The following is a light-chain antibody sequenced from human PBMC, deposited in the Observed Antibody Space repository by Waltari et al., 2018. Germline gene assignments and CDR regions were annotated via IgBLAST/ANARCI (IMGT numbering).Light chain of an antibody. CDR1: QSVTRT. V-gene: IGKV3-20*01. CDR2: GAS. J-gene: IGKJ1*01. CDR3: QHYLRLPAT. Sequence: SCRASQSVTRTLAWYQQKPGQAPRLLIYGASNRDTGIPDRFSGSGSGTDFSLTISRLEPEDFAVYYCQHYLRLPATFGQGTKVEIK.